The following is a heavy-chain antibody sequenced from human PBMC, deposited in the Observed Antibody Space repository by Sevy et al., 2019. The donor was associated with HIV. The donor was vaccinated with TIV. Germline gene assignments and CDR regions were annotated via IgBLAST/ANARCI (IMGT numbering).Heavy chain of an antibody. CDR2: ISSSSSYI. Sequence: GGSLRLSCAASGFTFSSYSMNWVRQAPGKGLEWVSSISSSSSYIYYADSVKGRFTISRDNAKNSLYLQMNSLRAEDTAVYYCARDGYCSSTSCYAYYYGMDVWGQGTTVTVSS. J-gene: IGHJ6*02. V-gene: IGHV3-21*01. CDR3: ARDGYCSSTSCYAYYYGMDV. D-gene: IGHD2-2*03. CDR1: GFTFSSYS.